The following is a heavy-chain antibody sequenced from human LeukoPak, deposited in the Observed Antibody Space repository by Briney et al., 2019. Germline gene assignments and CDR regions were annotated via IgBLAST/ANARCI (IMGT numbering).Heavy chain of an antibody. CDR1: NGSISSYY. D-gene: IGHD5-18*01. CDR3: ARGRRVDAAMLSD. J-gene: IGHJ4*02. CDR2: IYYSGSA. V-gene: IGHV4-59*01. Sequence: SETLSLTCTVSNGSISSYYWSWIRQPPGKGLEWIGYIYYSGSANYNPSMKSRVTISVDTSKSQLSLKLSSVTAADTAVYYCARGRRVDAAMLSDWGQGTLVTVSS.